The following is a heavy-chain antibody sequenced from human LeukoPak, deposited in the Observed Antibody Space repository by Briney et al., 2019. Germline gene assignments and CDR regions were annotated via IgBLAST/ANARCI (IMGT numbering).Heavy chain of an antibody. CDR2: ISFDGSNK. Sequence: GRSLRLSCAASGFTFSNYAMHWVRQAPGEGLEWVAVISFDGSNKYYADSVKGRFTISRDNSKNTLYLHMDSLRVEDTAVYYCAKELNRGSPDYWGQGTLVTVPS. CDR1: GFTFSNYA. D-gene: IGHD7-27*01. CDR3: AKELNRGSPDY. V-gene: IGHV3-30-3*01. J-gene: IGHJ4*02.